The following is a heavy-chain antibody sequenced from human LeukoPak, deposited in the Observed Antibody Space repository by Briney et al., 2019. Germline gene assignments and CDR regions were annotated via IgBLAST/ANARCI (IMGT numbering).Heavy chain of an antibody. D-gene: IGHD3-22*01. J-gene: IGHJ3*02. Sequence: GGSLRLSCAASGLSFSSYNMNWVRQAPGKGPEWVAYITASDTTKYYADSVKGRFTISRDNAKKSLFLQMNSLTAEDTAVYYCAREFYYDSSGDDAFDIWGQGTMVTVSS. V-gene: IGHV3-48*01. CDR1: GLSFSSYN. CDR2: ITASDTTK. CDR3: AREFYYDSSGDDAFDI.